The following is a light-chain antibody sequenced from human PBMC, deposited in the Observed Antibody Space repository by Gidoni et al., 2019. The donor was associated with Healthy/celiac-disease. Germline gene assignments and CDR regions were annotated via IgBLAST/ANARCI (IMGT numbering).Light chain of an antibody. V-gene: IGKV3-15*01. CDR2: GAS. J-gene: IGKJ2*01. CDR1: QSVSSN. Sequence: EIVMTQSPATLSVSPGERATLSCRASQSVSSNLAWYQQKPGQAPRLLIYGASTRATGIPASFSGSGSGTEFTLTISSLQSEDFAVYYCQQYTFGQGTKLEIK. CDR3: QQYT.